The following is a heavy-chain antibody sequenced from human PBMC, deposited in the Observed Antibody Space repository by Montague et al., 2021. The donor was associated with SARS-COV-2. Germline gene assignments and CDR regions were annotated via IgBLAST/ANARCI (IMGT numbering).Heavy chain of an antibody. J-gene: IGHJ6*03. D-gene: IGHD3-3*01. CDR3: ARGDFGVVIIPYYYYYMDV. CDR1: GGSINSNSYY. Sequence: SETLSPTCTVSGGSINSNSYYWGWIRQPPGQGLEWIGTIHYSGSTYYKPSLESRVTTSLDTSKNQFSLKLSSVTAADTAVYYCARGDFGVVIIPYYYYYMDVWGKGTTVTVSS. V-gene: IGHV4-39*01. CDR2: IHYSGST.